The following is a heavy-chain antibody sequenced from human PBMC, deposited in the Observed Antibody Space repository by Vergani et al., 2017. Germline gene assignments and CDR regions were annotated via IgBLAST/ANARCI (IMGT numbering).Heavy chain of an antibody. CDR1: GFSFSDHY. CDR3: ARDHRDYNNYPGTFDI. V-gene: IGHV3-11*01. CDR2: ISNSGNTI. J-gene: IGHJ3*02. Sequence: VQLVESGGGSVHPGGSLRLSCAASGFSFSDHYMTWIRQAPGKGLEWVSYISNSGNTIEYADSVKGRFSISRDNAKSSLFLQMDSLRAEDTAVYYCARDHRDYNNYPGTFDIWGQGSMVTVSS. D-gene: IGHD5-24*01.